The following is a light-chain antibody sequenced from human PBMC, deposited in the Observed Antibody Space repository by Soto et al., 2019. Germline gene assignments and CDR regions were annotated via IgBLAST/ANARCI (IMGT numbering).Light chain of an antibody. J-gene: IGKJ3*01. CDR3: QQYDSSPFT. Sequence: EIVLTQSPGTLSLSPGERATLSCRASQRISSGYLAWYQRKPGQAPRLLIYGASSRATGIPDRFSGSGSGTDFTLTISRLDPEDFAVYYCQQYDSSPFTFGPGTKVDIK. CDR1: QRISSGY. CDR2: GAS. V-gene: IGKV3-20*01.